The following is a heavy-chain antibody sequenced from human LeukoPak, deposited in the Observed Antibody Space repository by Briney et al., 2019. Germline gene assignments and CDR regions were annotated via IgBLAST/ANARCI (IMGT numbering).Heavy chain of an antibody. CDR1: GFTFSSYS. V-gene: IGHV3-21*01. CDR3: ATVPTPIAAAGRREDAFDI. D-gene: IGHD6-13*01. J-gene: IGHJ3*02. CDR2: ISSSSSYI. Sequence: SGGSLRLSCAASGFTFSSYSMNWVRQAPGKGLEWVSSISSSSSYIYYADSVKGRFTISRDNAKNSLYLQMNSLRAEDAAVYYCATVPTPIAAAGRREDAFDIWGQGTMVTVSS.